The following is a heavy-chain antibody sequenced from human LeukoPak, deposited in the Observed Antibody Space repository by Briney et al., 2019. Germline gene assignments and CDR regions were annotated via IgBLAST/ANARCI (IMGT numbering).Heavy chain of an antibody. J-gene: IGHJ4*02. CDR1: VGTLSSDA. V-gene: IGHV1-69*13. CDR2: IIPILGTA. D-gene: IGHD2-2*01. CDR3: ARYCSSTSCYHYFDY. Sequence: SVKVSRKASVGTLSSDAISGVRQAPGQGLEWMGGIIPILGTANYAQKFQGRVTITADESTSTAYMELSSLRSEDTAVYYCARYCSSTSCYHYFDYWGQGTLVSVSS.